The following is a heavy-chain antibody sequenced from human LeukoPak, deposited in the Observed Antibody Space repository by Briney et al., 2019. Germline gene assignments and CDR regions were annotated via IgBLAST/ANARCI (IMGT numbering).Heavy chain of an antibody. V-gene: IGHV1-18*01. CDR3: ARGQYLFDY. D-gene: IGHD4-11*01. CDR2: ISSYSGDT. J-gene: IGHJ4*02. CDR1: GYTLTNYG. Sequence: ASVKVSCKASGYTLTNYGISWVRQAPGQGLDWMGGISSYSGDTNYAQRFQGRVTMTTDTSTSTAYMDLRSLRSDDTAGYYCARGQYLFDYWGRGTLATVSS.